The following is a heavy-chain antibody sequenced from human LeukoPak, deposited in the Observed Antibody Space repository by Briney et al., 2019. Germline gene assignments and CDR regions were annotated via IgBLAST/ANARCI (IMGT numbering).Heavy chain of an antibody. V-gene: IGHV4-59*12. CDR2: VYFTGST. D-gene: IGHD3-10*01. CDR3: ARRPSTNYYRSATFEI. Sequence: PSETLSLTCTVSGGSISTYYWSWLRRPPGKGLEWVGYVYFTGSTNYNPSLKTRVTISLDTSNNQFSLNLSSVTAADTAVYYCARRPSTNYYRSATFEICGQGALVTVSS. CDR1: GGSISTYY. J-gene: IGHJ1*01.